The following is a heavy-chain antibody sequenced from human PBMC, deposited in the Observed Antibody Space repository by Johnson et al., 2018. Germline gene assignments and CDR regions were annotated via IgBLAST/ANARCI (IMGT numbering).Heavy chain of an antibody. CDR2: IWSNGINK. V-gene: IGHV3-33*01. Sequence: QVRLVQSGGGVVQPGRSLRLSCEASGFTFSNYGMHWVRQAPGRGLEWLAVIWSNGINKYYADSVKGRFGISRDNSKNTLFLQLNSLRAEDTAVYFCVRERAPFDAFDIWGQGTMVTVSS. J-gene: IGHJ3*02. CDR1: GFTFSNYG. CDR3: VRERAPFDAFDI.